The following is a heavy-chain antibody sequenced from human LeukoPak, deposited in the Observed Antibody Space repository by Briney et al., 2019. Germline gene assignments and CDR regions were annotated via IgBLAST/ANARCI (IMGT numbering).Heavy chain of an antibody. CDR1: GGTFSSYA. CDR2: IIPIFGTA. D-gene: IGHD3-22*01. Sequence: SVKVSCKASGGTFSSYAISWVRQAPGQGLEWMGRIIPIFGTADYAQKFQGRVTITTDESTSTAYMELSSLRSEDTAVYYCARAPDSSGYYWNDAFDIWGQGTMVTVSS. V-gene: IGHV1-69*05. CDR3: ARAPDSSGYYWNDAFDI. J-gene: IGHJ3*02.